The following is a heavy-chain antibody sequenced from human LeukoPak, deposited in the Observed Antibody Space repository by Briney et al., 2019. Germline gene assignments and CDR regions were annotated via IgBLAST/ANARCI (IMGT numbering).Heavy chain of an antibody. CDR3: ARGGGLGYCSSTSCYDWFDP. Sequence: ASVKVSCKASGYTFTGYYMHWVRQAPGQGLEWMGWINPNSGGTNYAQKFQGRVTMTRDTSISTAYMELSRLRSDDTAVYYCARGGGLGYCSSTSCYDWFDPWGQGTPVTVST. J-gene: IGHJ5*02. CDR2: INPNSGGT. CDR1: GYTFTGYY. V-gene: IGHV1-2*02. D-gene: IGHD2-2*01.